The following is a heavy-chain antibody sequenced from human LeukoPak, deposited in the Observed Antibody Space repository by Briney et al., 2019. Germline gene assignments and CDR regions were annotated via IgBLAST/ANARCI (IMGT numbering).Heavy chain of an antibody. D-gene: IGHD5-12*01. CDR1: GITFSSYG. CDR2: ISSSSSYI. V-gene: IGHV3-21*01. J-gene: IGHJ4*02. CDR3: ARARYSGYDSDY. Sequence: PGGTLRLSCAASGITFSSYGMSWVRQAPGKGLEWVSSISSSSSYIYYADSVKGRFTISRDNAKNSLYLQMNSLRAEDTAVYYCARARYSGYDSDYWGQGTLVTVSS.